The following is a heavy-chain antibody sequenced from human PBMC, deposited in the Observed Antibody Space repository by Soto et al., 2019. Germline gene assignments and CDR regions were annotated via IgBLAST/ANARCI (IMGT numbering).Heavy chain of an antibody. D-gene: IGHD4-17*01. CDR3: AKVYYGDYVGFDQ. J-gene: IGHJ4*02. V-gene: IGHV3-23*01. CDR2: ISFGGGST. CDR1: GFTFSSYA. Sequence: EVQLLESGGGLVQPGGSLRLSCAASGFTFSSYAMSWVRQAPGKGLEWVSVISFGGGSTYYADSVKGRFTISRDTSRNTLYLQLNSLRAEDTAVYYCAKVYYGDYVGFDQWGQGTLVTVSS.